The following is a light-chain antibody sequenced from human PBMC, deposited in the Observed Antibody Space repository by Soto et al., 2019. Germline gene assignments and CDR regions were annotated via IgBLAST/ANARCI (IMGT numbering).Light chain of an antibody. J-gene: IGLJ2*01. Sequence: QSALTQPASVSGSPGQSITISCTGTSSDIGGYNYVSWYQQHPGKAPKLVIYEVSNRPSGISNRISASKSGNTASLTISGLQAEDEADYYCSSYTSSSTVLFGGGTQLTVL. CDR2: EVS. V-gene: IGLV2-14*01. CDR3: SSYTSSSTVL. CDR1: SSDIGGYNY.